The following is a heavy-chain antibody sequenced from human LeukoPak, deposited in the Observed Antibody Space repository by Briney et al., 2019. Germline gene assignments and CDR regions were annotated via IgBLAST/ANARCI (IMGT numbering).Heavy chain of an antibody. D-gene: IGHD3-22*01. CDR1: GFTFSSSG. J-gene: IGHJ4*02. CDR2: ISYDGSNK. CDR3: ARARNNYDSSGFSALDY. V-gene: IGHV3-30*03. Sequence: PGRSLRLSCAASGFTFSSSGMHWVRLAPGKGLEWVAVISYDGSNKYYADSVRGRLTISRDNSQSTLYLQMNSLRAEDTAVYYCARARNNYDSSGFSALDYWGQGTLVTVSS.